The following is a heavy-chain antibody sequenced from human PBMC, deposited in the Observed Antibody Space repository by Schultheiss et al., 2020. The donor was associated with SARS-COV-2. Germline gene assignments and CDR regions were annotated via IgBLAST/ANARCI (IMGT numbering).Heavy chain of an antibody. Sequence: SETLSLTCSVSGGSIGGAYWSWIRLSPGKGLEWIGEIYHSGSTTYNPSLKRRVTMSVDTSKNQCSLKVSSVTAADTAVYYCARDGGGSQNYYYYGMDVWGQGTTVTVSS. CDR3: ARDGGGSQNYYYYGMDV. CDR2: IYHSGST. D-gene: IGHD2-15*01. CDR1: GGSIGGAY. V-gene: IGHV4-59*12. J-gene: IGHJ6*02.